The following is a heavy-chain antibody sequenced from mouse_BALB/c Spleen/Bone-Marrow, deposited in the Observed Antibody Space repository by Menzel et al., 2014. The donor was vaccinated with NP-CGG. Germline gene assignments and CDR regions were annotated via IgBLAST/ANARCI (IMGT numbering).Heavy chain of an antibody. V-gene: IGHV1-54*03. Sequence: QVHVKQSGAELVRPGTSVKVSCKASGYAFTNYLIEWVKQRPGQGLEWIGVIDPRSGGTDYNEKFKGKAPLIADKSSSNAYMQLHSLTSGDSAVYFCARGGITTVIPYSMDYWGQGTSVTISS. CDR1: GYAFTNYL. J-gene: IGHJ4*01. CDR2: IDPRSGGT. D-gene: IGHD1-1*01. CDR3: ARGGITTVIPYSMDY.